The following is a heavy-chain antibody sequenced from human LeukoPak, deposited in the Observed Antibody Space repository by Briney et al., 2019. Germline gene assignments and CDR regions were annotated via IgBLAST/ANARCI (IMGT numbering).Heavy chain of an antibody. D-gene: IGHD2-2*01. CDR1: GFTFSSYA. CDR2: ISGSGGST. Sequence: GGSLRLSCAASGFTFSSYAMSWVRQAPGKGLEWVSAISGSGGSTYYADSVKGRFTISRDNSKNTLYLQMNSLRAEDTAVYYCARDYDPVVPAAMDYWGQGTLVTVSS. V-gene: IGHV3-23*01. J-gene: IGHJ4*02. CDR3: ARDYDPVVPAAMDY.